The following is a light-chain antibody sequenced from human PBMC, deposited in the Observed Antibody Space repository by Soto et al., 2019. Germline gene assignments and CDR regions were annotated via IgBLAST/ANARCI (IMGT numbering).Light chain of an antibody. CDR3: SSYAGSNNFCV. V-gene: IGLV2-8*01. Sequence: QSALTQPPSASGSPGQSVTISCAGSSSDVGRYDYVSWYQQHPGKAPKLIIYDVNKRPSGAPDRFSGSESGNTASLTVSGLQAEDEADYYCSSYAGSNNFCVFGTGTKLTVL. J-gene: IGLJ1*01. CDR1: SSDVGRYDY. CDR2: DVN.